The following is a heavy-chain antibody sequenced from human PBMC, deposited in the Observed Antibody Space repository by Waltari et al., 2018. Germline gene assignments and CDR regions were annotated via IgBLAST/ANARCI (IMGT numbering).Heavy chain of an antibody. D-gene: IGHD6-19*01. V-gene: IGHV1-2*02. CDR2: INPYSDVT. CDR3: ARDRSGSGWYFFNY. CDR1: GYTCDDLY. Sequence: QVQLVQSGAEAKKPGASVKVSCKTAGYTCDDLYIHWVRQAPGQGLEWMGWINPYSDVTNYAQKFQGRVTMTRDTSLSTAYMELSGLRSDDTAVYYCARDRSGSGWYFFNYWGQGTLVTVSS. J-gene: IGHJ4*02.